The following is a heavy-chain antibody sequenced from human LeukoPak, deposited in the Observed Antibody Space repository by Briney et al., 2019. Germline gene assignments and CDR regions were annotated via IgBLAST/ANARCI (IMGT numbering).Heavy chain of an antibody. J-gene: IGHJ4*02. D-gene: IGHD4-17*01. Sequence: PGGSLRLSCAASGFTFSSYAMSWVRQAPGKGPEGVSAISGSGGSTYYADSVKGRFTISRDNSKNTLYLQMNSLRAEDTAVYYCAKEGASDYVPFDYWGQGTLVTVSS. CDR2: ISGSGGST. V-gene: IGHV3-23*01. CDR3: AKEGASDYVPFDY. CDR1: GFTFSSYA.